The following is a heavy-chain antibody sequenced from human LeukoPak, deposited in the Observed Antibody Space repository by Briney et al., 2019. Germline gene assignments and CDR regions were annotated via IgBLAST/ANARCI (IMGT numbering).Heavy chain of an antibody. CDR2: IRPDGSEK. V-gene: IGHV3-7*01. D-gene: IGHD2-21*01. Sequence: GGSLRLSCAASGFTFSSYWMSWVRQAPGKGLEWVANIRPDGSEKYSVDSVKGRFTISRDNAKNSVYLQMNSLRADDTAVYYCAREYSGTGFDYLGQGTLVTVSS. CDR3: AREYSGTGFDY. J-gene: IGHJ4*02. CDR1: GFTFSSYW.